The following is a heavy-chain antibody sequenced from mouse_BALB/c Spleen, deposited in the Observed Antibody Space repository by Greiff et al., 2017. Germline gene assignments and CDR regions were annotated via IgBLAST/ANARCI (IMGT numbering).Heavy chain of an antibody. CDR1: GFTFSNYW. CDR2: IRLKSNNYAT. D-gene: IGHD2-3*01. V-gene: IGHV6-6*02. J-gene: IGHJ3*01. CDR3: TRQWLLLAWFAY. Sequence: LQQSGGGLVQPGGSMKLSCVASGFTFSNYWMNWVRQSPEKGLEWVAEIRLKSNNYATHYAESVKGRFTISRDDSKSSVYLQMNNLRAEDTGIYYCTRQWLLLAWFAYWGQGTLVTVSA.